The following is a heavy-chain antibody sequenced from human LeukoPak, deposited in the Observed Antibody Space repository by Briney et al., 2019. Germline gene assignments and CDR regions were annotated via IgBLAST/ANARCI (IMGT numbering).Heavy chain of an antibody. J-gene: IGHJ4*02. Sequence: PGGSLRLSCAASGFIFSNAWMNWVRQTPGRGLEWVARIKRQTEGWTTDYAAPVKGRFTISRDDSKSTLYLQMNSLETDDTAVYYCSRNADHDWWGQGTLVTVSS. CDR2: IKRQTEGWTT. D-gene: IGHD1-14*01. V-gene: IGHV3-15*01. CDR1: GFIFSNAW. CDR3: SRNADHDW.